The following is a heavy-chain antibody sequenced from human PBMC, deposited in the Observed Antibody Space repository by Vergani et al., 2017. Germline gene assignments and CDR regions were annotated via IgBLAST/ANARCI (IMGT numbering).Heavy chain of an antibody. V-gene: IGHV4-30-2*01. CDR2: IYHSGST. J-gene: IGHJ4*02. D-gene: IGHD3-22*01. Sequence: QLQLQESGSGLVKPSQTLSLTCAVSGGSISSGGYSWSWIRQPPGKGLEWIGYIYHSGSTYYNPSLKSRVTISVDRSKNQFSLKLSYVTAADTAVYYCASYYDSSGYSKDYWGQGTLVTVSS. CDR3: ASYYDSSGYSKDY. CDR1: GGSISSGGYS.